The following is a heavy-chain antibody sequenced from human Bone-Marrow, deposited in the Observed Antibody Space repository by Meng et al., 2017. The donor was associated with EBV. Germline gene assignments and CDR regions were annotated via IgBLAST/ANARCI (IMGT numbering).Heavy chain of an antibody. CDR2: IIPIFGTA. J-gene: IGHJ4*02. CDR3: ARDTHDYGDLTFFDY. V-gene: IGHV1-69*06. D-gene: IGHD4-17*01. CDR1: VGTFCIYP. Sequence: VQPVQCGASVNKSGSAVTVATMQSVGTFCIYPISCLLQTPGQGLQWMEVIIPIFGTANYSQNFQGRVTITADKSTSTAYMELSSLRSEDTAVYYCARDTHDYGDLTFFDYWGQGTLVTVSS.